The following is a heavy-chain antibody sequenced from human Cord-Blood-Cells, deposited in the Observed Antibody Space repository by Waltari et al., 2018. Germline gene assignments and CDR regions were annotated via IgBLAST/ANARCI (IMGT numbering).Heavy chain of an antibody. CDR2: INHSGST. CDR1: GGSFSGYY. V-gene: IGHV4-34*01. D-gene: IGHD6-13*01. J-gene: IGHJ4*02. CDR3: ARGRGSSSWYVY. Sequence: QVQLQQWGAGLLKPSETLSLTCAVYGGSFSGYYWSWIRQPPGKGLEWIGEINHSGSTNYNPSLKSRVTISVDTSKNQFSLRLSSVTAADTAVYYCARGRGSSSWYVYWGQGTLVTVSS.